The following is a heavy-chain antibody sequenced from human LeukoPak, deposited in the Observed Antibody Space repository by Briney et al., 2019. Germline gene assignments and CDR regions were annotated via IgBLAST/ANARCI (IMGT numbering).Heavy chain of an antibody. V-gene: IGHV4-38-2*01. CDR3: ARQGGGFSNDY. CDR2: IYYSGNT. J-gene: IGHJ4*02. D-gene: IGHD6-13*01. CDR1: GYSISSGYY. Sequence: SETLSLTCAVSGYSISSGYYWGWIRQPPGKGLEWIGSIYYSGNTYYSPSLKSRVTISVDMSTNQFSLRLSSVTAADTAVYYCARQGGGFSNDYWGQGTLVTVSS.